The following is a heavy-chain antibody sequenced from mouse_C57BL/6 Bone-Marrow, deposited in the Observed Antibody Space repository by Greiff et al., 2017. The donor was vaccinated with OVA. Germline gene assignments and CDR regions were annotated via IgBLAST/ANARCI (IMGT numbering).Heavy chain of an antibody. V-gene: IGHV6-3*01. CDR3: TSRDS. J-gene: IGHJ2*01. CDR2: IRLKSDNYAT. CDR1: GFTFSNYW. Sequence: EVQRLQSGGGLVQPGASMKLSCVASGFTFSNYWMNLVRQSPEKGLEWVAQIRLKSDNYATHYAESVKGRFTISRDDSKSSVYLQMNNLRAEDADICYCTSRDSWGQGTTLTVSS.